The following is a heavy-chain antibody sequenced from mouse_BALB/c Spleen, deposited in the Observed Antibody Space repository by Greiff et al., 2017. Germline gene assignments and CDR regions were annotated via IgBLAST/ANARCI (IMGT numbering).Heavy chain of an antibody. V-gene: IGHV1S81*02. J-gene: IGHJ3*01. CDR1: GYTFTSYW. D-gene: IGHD1-1*01. CDR2: INPSNGRT. CDR3: YYYYGTGAY. Sequence: VQLQQPGAELVKPGASVKLSCKASGYTFTSYWMHWVKQRPGQGLEWIGEINPSNGRTNYNEKFKSKATLTVDKSSSTAYMQLSSLTSEDSAVYYCYYYYGTGAYWGQGTLVTVSA.